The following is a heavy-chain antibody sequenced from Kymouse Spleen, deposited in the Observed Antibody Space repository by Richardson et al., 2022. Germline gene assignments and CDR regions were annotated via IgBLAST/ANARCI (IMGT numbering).Heavy chain of an antibody. CDR3: ARDYSSSWYYYYYGMDV. V-gene: IGHV4-34*01. J-gene: IGHJ6*02. D-gene: IGHD6-13*01. CDR1: GGSFSGYY. CDR2: INHSGST. Sequence: QVQLQQWGAGLLKPSETLSLTCAVYGGSFSGYYWSWIRQPPGKGLEWIGEINHSGSTNYNPSLKSRVTISVDTSKNQFSLKLSSVTAADTAVYYCARDYSSSWYYYYYGMDVWGQGTTVTVSS.